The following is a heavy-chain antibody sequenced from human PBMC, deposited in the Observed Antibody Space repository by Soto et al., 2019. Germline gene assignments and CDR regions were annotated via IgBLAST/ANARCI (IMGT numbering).Heavy chain of an antibody. CDR2: ISSSSSYI. V-gene: IGHV3-21*01. Sequence: GSLRLSCAASGFTFSSYSMNWVRQAPGKGLEWVSSISSSSSYIYYADSVKGRFTISRDNAKNSLYLQMNSLRAEDTAVYYCGRASMIGYCTNGVCLDFDYWGQGTLVTVSS. J-gene: IGHJ4*02. CDR1: GFTFSSYS. D-gene: IGHD2-8*01. CDR3: GRASMIGYCTNGVCLDFDY.